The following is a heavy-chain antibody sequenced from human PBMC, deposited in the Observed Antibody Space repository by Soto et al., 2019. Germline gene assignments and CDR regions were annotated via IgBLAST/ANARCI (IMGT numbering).Heavy chain of an antibody. Sequence: GESLKISCAASGFTFSSYAMHWVRQAPGKGLEYVSAISSNGGSTYYANSVKGRFTISRDNSKNTRYLQMGSLRAEDMAVYYCARGGLNFDIWGQGTMVTVSS. CDR1: GFTFSSYA. CDR3: ARGGLNFDI. D-gene: IGHD1-26*01. V-gene: IGHV3-64*01. J-gene: IGHJ3*02. CDR2: ISSNGGST.